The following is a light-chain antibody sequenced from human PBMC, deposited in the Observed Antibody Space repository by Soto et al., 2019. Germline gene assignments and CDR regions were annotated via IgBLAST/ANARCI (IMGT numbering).Light chain of an antibody. Sequence: QSALTQPRSVSGSPGQSVTIACTGTSSDVGAYNFASWYQQKPGTAPKLVISDVNKRPSGVPDRFSGSKSGNTASLTISGLQAEDEADYYCCSYSGSDTMIFGGGTKLTVL. V-gene: IGLV2-11*01. CDR2: DVN. CDR1: SSDVGAYNF. J-gene: IGLJ2*01. CDR3: CSYSGSDTMI.